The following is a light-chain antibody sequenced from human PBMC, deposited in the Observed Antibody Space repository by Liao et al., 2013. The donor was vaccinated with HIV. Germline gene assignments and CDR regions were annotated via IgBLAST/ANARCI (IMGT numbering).Light chain of an antibody. J-gene: IGLJ1*01. V-gene: IGLV3-1*01. CDR1: KLGYRY. CDR3: QAWDSNTGV. CDR2: RNY. Sequence: SYELTQPPSVSASPGQTASITCSGDKLGYRYVCWYQQKPGQSPVLVIYRNYMRPSGIPERFSGSTSGNTATLTISGTQAMDEADYYCQAWDSNTGVFGTGTKVTVL.